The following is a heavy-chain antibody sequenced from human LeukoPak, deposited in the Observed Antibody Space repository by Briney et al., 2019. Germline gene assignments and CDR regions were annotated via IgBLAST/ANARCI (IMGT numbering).Heavy chain of an antibody. CDR2: FDPEDGET. CDR3: ATVQGIAVAGRFDP. D-gene: IGHD6-19*01. V-gene: IGHV1-24*01. CDR1: GYTLTELS. J-gene: IGHJ5*02. Sequence: ASVNVSCKVSGYTLTELSMHWVCEAPGKGGEGMGGFDPEDGETIYAQKFQGRVTMTEDTSTDTAYMELSSLRSEDTAVYYCATVQGIAVAGRFDPWGQGTLVTVSS.